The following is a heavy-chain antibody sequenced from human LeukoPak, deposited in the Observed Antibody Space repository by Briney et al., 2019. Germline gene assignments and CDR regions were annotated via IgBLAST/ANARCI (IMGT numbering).Heavy chain of an antibody. CDR2: IYHSGST. CDR1: GYSISSGYY. CDR3: AGTPYGSGSHYYFDY. Sequence: SETLSLTCAVSGYSISSGYYWGWIRQPPGKGLEWIGSIYHSGSTYYNPSLKSRVTISVDTSKNQFSLKLSSVTAADTAVYYSAGTPYGSGSHYYFDYWGQGTLVTVSS. J-gene: IGHJ4*02. D-gene: IGHD3-10*01. V-gene: IGHV4-38-2*01.